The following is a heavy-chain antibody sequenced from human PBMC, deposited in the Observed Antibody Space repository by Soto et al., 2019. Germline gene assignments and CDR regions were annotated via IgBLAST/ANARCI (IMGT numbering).Heavy chain of an antibody. D-gene: IGHD6-19*01. CDR3: ARRRDSGWSGFDY. V-gene: IGHV1-69*13. CDR1: GGTFSNYA. CDR2: IIPIYGTV. J-gene: IGHJ4*02. Sequence: SVKVSCKGSGGTFSNYAISWVRQAPGQGLEWMGGIIPIYGTVNYAQKFQGRVTITADESTTTAYMELSSLRSEDTAVYYCARRRDSGWSGFDYWGPGTLVTVSS.